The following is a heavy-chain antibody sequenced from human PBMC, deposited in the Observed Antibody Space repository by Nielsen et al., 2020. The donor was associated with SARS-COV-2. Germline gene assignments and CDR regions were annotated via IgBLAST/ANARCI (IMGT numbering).Heavy chain of an antibody. D-gene: IGHD3-22*01. J-gene: IGHJ3*02. Sequence: GGSLRLSCAASGFTFDDYAMHWVRQAPGKGLEWVSGISWNSGSIGYADSVKGRFTISRDNAKNSLYLQMNSLRAEDTALYYCAKLLGCDSSGCDAFDIWGQGTMVTVSS. CDR2: ISWNSGSI. CDR1: GFTFDDYA. V-gene: IGHV3-9*01. CDR3: AKLLGCDSSGCDAFDI.